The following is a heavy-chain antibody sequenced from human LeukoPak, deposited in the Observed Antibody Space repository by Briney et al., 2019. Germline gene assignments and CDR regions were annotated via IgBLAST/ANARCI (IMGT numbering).Heavy chain of an antibody. CDR2: INPNSGGT. CDR3: ARSPYSSSSRYYFDY. Sequence: ASVKVSCKASGYTFTGYYMHWVRQAPGQGLEWMGWINPNSGGTNYAQKFQGRVNMTRDTSSSTAYMELSRLRSDDTAVYYCARSPYSSSSRYYFDYWGQGTLVTVSS. J-gene: IGHJ4*02. CDR1: GYTFTGYY. V-gene: IGHV1-2*02. D-gene: IGHD6-6*01.